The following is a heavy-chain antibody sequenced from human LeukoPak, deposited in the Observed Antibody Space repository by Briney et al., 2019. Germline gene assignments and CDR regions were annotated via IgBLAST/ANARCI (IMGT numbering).Heavy chain of an antibody. V-gene: IGHV4-4*02. D-gene: IGHD3-10*01. J-gene: IGHJ2*01. CDR2: IYHSGST. CDR1: GGSISSSNW. Sequence: SETLSLTCAVSGGSISSSNWWSWVRQPPGKGLEWIGEIYHSGSTNYNPSLKSRVTISVDKSKNQFSLKLSSVTAADTAVYYCAREAGVNGAIHVGAMALGLVDLWGRGTLVTVSS. CDR3: AREAGVNGAIHVGAMALGLVDL.